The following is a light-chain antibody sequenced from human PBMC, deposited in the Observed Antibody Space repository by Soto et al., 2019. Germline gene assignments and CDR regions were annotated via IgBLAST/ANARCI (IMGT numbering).Light chain of an antibody. Sequence: QSVLTQPPSVSAAPGQKVTIPCSGSSSNIGINYVSWYQHLPGTAPTLLIYDNHKRPSGIPDRFSASKSGTSATLGITGLQTGDEADYYCATWDSSLTAGVFGGGTKVTVL. J-gene: IGLJ2*01. CDR1: SSNIGINY. V-gene: IGLV1-51*01. CDR2: DNH. CDR3: ATWDSSLTAGV.